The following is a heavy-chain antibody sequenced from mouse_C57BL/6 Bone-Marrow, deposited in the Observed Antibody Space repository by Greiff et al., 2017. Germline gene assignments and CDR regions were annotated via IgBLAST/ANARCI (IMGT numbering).Heavy chain of an antibody. V-gene: IGHV3-6*01. J-gene: IGHJ2*01. CDR1: GYSITSGYY. CDR2: ISYDGSN. CDR3: ARVHNYYGSSYGYFDY. Sequence: EVQLQQSGPGLVKPSQSLSLTCSVTGYSITSGYYWNWIRQFPGNKLEWMGYISYDGSNNYNPSLKNRISITRDTSKNQFFLKLNSVTTEDTATYYCARVHNYYGSSYGYFDYWGQGTTLTVSS. D-gene: IGHD1-1*01.